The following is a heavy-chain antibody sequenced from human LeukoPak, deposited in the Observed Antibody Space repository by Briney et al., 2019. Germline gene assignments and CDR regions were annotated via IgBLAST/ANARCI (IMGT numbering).Heavy chain of an antibody. D-gene: IGHD5-18*01. V-gene: IGHV4-34*01. J-gene: IGHJ4*02. CDR3: ARAPARAHTAMAFDY. CDR1: GGSFSGFY. Sequence: PSETLSLTCAVYGGSFSGFYWSWIRQPPGKGLEWIGEINHSGSTNYNPSLKSRVTISVDTSKNQFSLKLSSVTAADTAVYYCARAPARAHTAMAFDYWGQGTLVTVSS. CDR2: INHSGST.